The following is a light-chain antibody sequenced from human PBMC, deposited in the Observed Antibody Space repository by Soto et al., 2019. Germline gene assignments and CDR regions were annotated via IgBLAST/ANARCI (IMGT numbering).Light chain of an antibody. Sequence: QAVVTQPPSVSGAPGQRVTISCTGSSSNIGAGYDVHWYQQLPGTAPKLLIYVNSNRPSGVPDRFSGSKSGTSASLAITGLQAEDEADYYCQSYDSSLSAVVFGGGPKLTVL. V-gene: IGLV1-40*01. J-gene: IGLJ2*01. CDR3: QSYDSSLSAVV. CDR2: VNS. CDR1: SSNIGAGYD.